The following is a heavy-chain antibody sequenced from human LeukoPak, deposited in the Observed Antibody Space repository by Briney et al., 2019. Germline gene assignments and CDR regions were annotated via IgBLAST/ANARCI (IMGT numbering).Heavy chain of an antibody. CDR3: TTDRQWCTYN. CDR2: IKSNRDGGTT. Sequence: KSGGSLRLSCAASGFTFSSYSMSWVRQAPGKGLEWVGRIKSNRDGGTTDYAAPVKGRFTISRDDSKNTLYLQMNGLKTEDTAAYYCTTDRQWCTYNWGQGTLVTVSS. D-gene: IGHD2-8*02. V-gene: IGHV3-15*01. J-gene: IGHJ4*02. CDR1: GFTFSSYS.